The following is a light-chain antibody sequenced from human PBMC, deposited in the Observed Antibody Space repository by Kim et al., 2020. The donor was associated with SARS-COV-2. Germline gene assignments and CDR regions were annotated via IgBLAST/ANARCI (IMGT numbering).Light chain of an antibody. J-gene: IGKJ3*01. Sequence: DIQMTQSPPSLYASVGGRVTITCRASQDINNYLSWYQQKPGKAPKLLISAASNLETGVPSRFSGSKSGTDFTFTISSLLPEDVGTYYCQQAATVPRTFGPGTKVEIK. CDR2: AAS. CDR3: QQAATVPRT. V-gene: IGKV1-33*01. CDR1: QDINNY.